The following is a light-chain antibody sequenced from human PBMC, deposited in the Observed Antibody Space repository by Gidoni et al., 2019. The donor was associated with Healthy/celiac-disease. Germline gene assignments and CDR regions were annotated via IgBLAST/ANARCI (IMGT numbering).Light chain of an antibody. CDR3: QQYGSSPRT. Sequence: IVLTQSPGTLSLSPGARATLSCRASQSVSSSYLAWYQQKPGQAPRLLIYGASSSATGIPDRFSGSGSGTDFTLTISRLEPEDFAVYYCQQYGSSPRTFGQGTKVEIK. CDR1: QSVSSSY. J-gene: IGKJ1*01. V-gene: IGKV3-20*01. CDR2: GAS.